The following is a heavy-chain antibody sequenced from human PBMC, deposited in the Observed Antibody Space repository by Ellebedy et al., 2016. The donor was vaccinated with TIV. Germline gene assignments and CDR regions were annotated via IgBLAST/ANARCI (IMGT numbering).Heavy chain of an antibody. Sequence: MPSETLSLTCSVSGGSVSSTRYYWAWIRQPPGKGLEYIGSVYYSGSPYYNPSFKSRVTLSADTPKNQFSLNLRTVTAADTAVYYCARDPALPRGRFDTWGQGTLVTVSS. V-gene: IGHV4-39*02. CDR1: GGSVSSTRYY. J-gene: IGHJ5*02. CDR3: ARDPALPRGRFDT. CDR2: VYYSGSP.